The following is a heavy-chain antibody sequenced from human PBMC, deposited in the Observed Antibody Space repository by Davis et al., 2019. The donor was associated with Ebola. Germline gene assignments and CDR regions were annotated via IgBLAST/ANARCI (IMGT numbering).Heavy chain of an antibody. V-gene: IGHV4-39*01. CDR3: ARHVLTEWLPFFDY. J-gene: IGHJ4*02. D-gene: IGHD5-12*01. CDR1: GGSISSYY. CDR2: IYYSGST. Sequence: SETLSLTCTVSGGSISSYYWGWIRQPPGKGLEWIGSIYYSGSTYYNPSLKSRVTISVDTSKNQFSLKLSSVTAADTAVYYCARHVLTEWLPFFDYWGQGTLVTVSS.